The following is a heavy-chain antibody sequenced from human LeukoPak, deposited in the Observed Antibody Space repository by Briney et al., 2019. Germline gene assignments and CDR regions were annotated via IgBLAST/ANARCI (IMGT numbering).Heavy chain of an antibody. CDR1: GITLSNYG. CDR3: AKRGVVIRVILVGFHKEAYYFDS. D-gene: IGHD3-22*01. V-gene: IGHV3-23*01. Sequence: GGSLRLSCAVSGITLSNYGVSWVRQAPGKGQEWVAGISDRGSRTNYADSVKGRFTISTDHPKNTLYLQMNSLRAEDTAVYFCAKRGVVIRVILVGFHKEAYYFDSWGQGALVTVSS. CDR2: ISDRGSRT. J-gene: IGHJ4*02.